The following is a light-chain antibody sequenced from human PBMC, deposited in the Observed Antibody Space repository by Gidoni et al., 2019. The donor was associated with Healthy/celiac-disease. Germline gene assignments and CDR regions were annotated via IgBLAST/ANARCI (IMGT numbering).Light chain of an antibody. Sequence: EIVLTQSPATLSLSPGERATLSCRASQSVRIYLAWYKQKPGQAPMRLIYDASKRATGITARFSGSGSGTDLSRKSSSIEPADFAVYYCQQRSNWLFTFGPGTKVDIK. V-gene: IGKV3-11*01. CDR1: QSVRIY. CDR2: DAS. CDR3: QQRSNWLFT. J-gene: IGKJ3*01.